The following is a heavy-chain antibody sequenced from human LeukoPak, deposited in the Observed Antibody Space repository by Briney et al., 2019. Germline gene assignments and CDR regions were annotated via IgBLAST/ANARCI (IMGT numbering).Heavy chain of an antibody. J-gene: IGHJ5*02. CDR2: IYTSGST. Sequence: SETLSLTCTVSGGSISSYYWSWIRQPAGKGLEWIGRIYTSGSTNYNPSLKSRVTMSVDTSKNQFSLKLSSVTAADTAVYYCARTPTVTKLGWFDPWGQGTLVTVSS. V-gene: IGHV4-4*07. CDR3: ARTPTVTKLGWFDP. CDR1: GGSISSYY. D-gene: IGHD4-17*01.